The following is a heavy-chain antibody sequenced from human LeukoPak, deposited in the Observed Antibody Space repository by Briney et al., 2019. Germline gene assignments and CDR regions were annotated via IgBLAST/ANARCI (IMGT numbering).Heavy chain of an antibody. CDR1: GFTFSSYA. Sequence: GGSLRLSCAASGFTFSSYAMSWVRQAPGKGLEWVSAISGSGGSTYYADSVKGRFTISRDNSKNTLYLQMNSLRAGDTAVYYCAKEADNYYDSSGYLGDYFDYWGQGTLVTVSS. CDR3: AKEADNYYDSSGYLGDYFDY. J-gene: IGHJ4*02. D-gene: IGHD3-22*01. V-gene: IGHV3-23*01. CDR2: ISGSGGST.